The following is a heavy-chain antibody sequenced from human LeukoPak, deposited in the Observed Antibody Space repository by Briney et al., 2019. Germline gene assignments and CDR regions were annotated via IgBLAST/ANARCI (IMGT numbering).Heavy chain of an antibody. CDR3: ASEKFHTGRHTTPDY. CDR1: GFTFSGFG. V-gene: IGHV3-33*01. D-gene: IGHD2-8*02. CDR2: IWYDGSHQ. J-gene: IGHJ4*02. Sequence: SGGSLRLSCAASGFTFSGFGMHWVRQAPGKGVEWVTVIWYDGSHQHYADSVKGRFTVSRDNSKNTLYLQMNSLRAEDTAVYYCASEKFHTGRHTTPDYWGPGTLVTVSS.